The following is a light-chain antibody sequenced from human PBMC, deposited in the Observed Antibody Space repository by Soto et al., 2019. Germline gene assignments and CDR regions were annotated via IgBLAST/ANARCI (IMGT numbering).Light chain of an antibody. Sequence: QSVLTQPPSVSGALGQRVTISCTGSSSNIGAGYDVHWYQQLPGTAPKLLIYVNNNRPSGVPDRFSGSKSGTSASLAITGLQAEDEADYYCQSYDSSLSVRGVVFGGGTKVTVL. CDR1: SSNIGAGYD. J-gene: IGLJ2*01. CDR2: VNN. CDR3: QSYDSSLSVRGVV. V-gene: IGLV1-40*01.